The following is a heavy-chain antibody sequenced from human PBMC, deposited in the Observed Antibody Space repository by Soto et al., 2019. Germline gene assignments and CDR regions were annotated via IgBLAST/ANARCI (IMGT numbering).Heavy chain of an antibody. CDR2: ISGSGGST. J-gene: IGHJ6*02. D-gene: IGHD3-10*01. CDR3: AKDNHLLLWFRESRPDINYYYGMDV. Sequence: PGGSLRLSCAASGFTFSSYAMSWVRQAPGKGLEWVSAISGSGGSTYYADSVKGRFTISRDNSKNTLYLQMNSLRAEDTAVYYCAKDNHLLLWFRESRPDINYYYGMDVWGQGTTVTVSS. V-gene: IGHV3-23*01. CDR1: GFTFSSYA.